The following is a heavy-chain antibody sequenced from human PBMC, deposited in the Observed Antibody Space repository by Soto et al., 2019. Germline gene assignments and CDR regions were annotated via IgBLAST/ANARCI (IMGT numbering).Heavy chain of an antibody. Sequence: PSQTLSLTCVTSGDSVSSNSAAWNWIRQSPSRGLEWLGRTYYRSKWYNDYAVSVKSRITINPDTSKNQFSLQLNSVTPEDTAVYYCARESTIFGVVNPYYYYMEVWGKGTTVTVSS. CDR3: ARESTIFGVVNPYYYYMEV. CDR2: TYYRSKWYN. CDR1: GDSVSSNSAA. D-gene: IGHD3-3*01. V-gene: IGHV6-1*01. J-gene: IGHJ6*03.